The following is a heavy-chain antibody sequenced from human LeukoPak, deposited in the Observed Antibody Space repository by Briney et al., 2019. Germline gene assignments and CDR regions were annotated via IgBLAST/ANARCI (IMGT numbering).Heavy chain of an antibody. CDR1: GGSISNYY. V-gene: IGHV4-59*08. CDR2: IYYSGAT. Sequence: SETLSLTCTVSGGSISNYYWSWIRQPPGKGLEWIGHIYYSGATKYNPSLKSRITISIDTSKNQFSLMLSSVTAADTAVYYCARFGITVVRGGKYYFDYWGQGTLVTVSS. J-gene: IGHJ4*02. CDR3: ARFGITVVRGGKYYFDY. D-gene: IGHD3-10*01.